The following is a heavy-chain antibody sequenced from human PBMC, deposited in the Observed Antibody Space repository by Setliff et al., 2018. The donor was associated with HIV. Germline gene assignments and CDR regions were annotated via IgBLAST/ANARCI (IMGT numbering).Heavy chain of an antibody. J-gene: IGHJ4*02. CDR3: ARQGFVPLGVHQFDS. D-gene: IGHD3-16*01. CDR1: GGYVSDSSYY. CDR2: MYYTESP. Sequence: SETLSLTCRVSGGYVSDSSYYWGWIRQAPGKGLEWIGGMYYTESPYYNPSFINRVTISIDTSKNQFSLSLRSVTAADSAVYYCARQGFVPLGVHQFDSWGQGTLVTVSS. V-gene: IGHV4-39*01.